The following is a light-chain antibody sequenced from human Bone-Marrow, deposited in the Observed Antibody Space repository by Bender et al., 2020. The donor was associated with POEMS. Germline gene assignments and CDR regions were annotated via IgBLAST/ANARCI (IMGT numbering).Light chain of an antibody. V-gene: IGLV3-1*01. CDR2: QDT. Sequence: SYELTQPPSVSVSPGQTATITCSGEKLGEEYACWYQQKPGQSPVVVIYQDTKRPSGIHERFSGSTSGNTASLTISGTQTMDEADYYCQSWGSNTAVFGGGTKLTVV. CDR1: KLGEEY. J-gene: IGLJ2*01. CDR3: QSWGSNTAV.